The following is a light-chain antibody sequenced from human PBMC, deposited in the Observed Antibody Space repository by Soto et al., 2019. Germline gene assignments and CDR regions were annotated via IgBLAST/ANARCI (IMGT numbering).Light chain of an antibody. Sequence: EGVTLSCRASQTVPYSIAWYLQKPGQAPSLRIYAASTRATGVPDRFSGTGSGPEFTLTSISLKFADYGVQDCRKFKSLLLITFGQ. CDR2: AAS. CDR3: RKFKSLLLIT. V-gene: IGKV3-15*01. CDR1: QTVPYS. J-gene: IGKJ5*01.